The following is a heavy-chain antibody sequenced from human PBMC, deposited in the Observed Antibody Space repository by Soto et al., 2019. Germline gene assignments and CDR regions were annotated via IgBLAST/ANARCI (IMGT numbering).Heavy chain of an antibody. V-gene: IGHV1-58*01. CDR2: IVVGSGNT. Sequence: QMQLVQSGPEVKKPGTSVKVSCKASGFTFSASSVQWVRQARGQRLEWIGWIVVGSGNTNSAQKFHERVTITRDMSTSTAYMELSSLRSEDTAVYYCAAGDIAVTGTVRAKIGMDVWGQGTTVTVSS. D-gene: IGHD6-19*01. J-gene: IGHJ6*02. CDR3: AAGDIAVTGTVRAKIGMDV. CDR1: GFTFSASS.